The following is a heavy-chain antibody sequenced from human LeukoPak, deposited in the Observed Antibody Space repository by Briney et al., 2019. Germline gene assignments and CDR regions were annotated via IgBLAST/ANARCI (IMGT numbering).Heavy chain of an antibody. D-gene: IGHD3-22*01. Sequence: GGSLRLSCAASGFTFSGSAMHWVRQASGKGLEWVGRIRSKANSYATAYAASVKGRFTISRDDSKNTAYLQMNSLKTEDTAVYYCTRQFLDYYDSSGYYDYWGQGTLVTVSS. CDR1: GFTFSGSA. CDR2: IRSKANSYAT. CDR3: TRQFLDYYDSSGYYDY. J-gene: IGHJ4*02. V-gene: IGHV3-73*01.